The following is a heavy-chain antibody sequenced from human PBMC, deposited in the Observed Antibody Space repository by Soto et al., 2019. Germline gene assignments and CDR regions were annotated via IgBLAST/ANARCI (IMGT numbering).Heavy chain of an antibody. Sequence: PGGSLRLSCAACGFTFSSYSINWVRQAPWKGLEWVSSISSSSSYIYYADSVKGRFTISRDNAKNSLYLQMNRLRAEDTAVYYCATTPTGVDSFDYWGQGTTVAVCS. J-gene: IGHJ4*02. CDR3: ATTPTGVDSFDY. D-gene: IGHD3-10*01. CDR1: GFTFSSYS. CDR2: ISSSSSYI. V-gene: IGHV3-21*01.